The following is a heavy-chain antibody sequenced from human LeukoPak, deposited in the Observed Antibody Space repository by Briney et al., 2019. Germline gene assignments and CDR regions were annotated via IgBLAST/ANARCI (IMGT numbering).Heavy chain of an antibody. CDR2: INTDGSST. CDR3: ARDHYDFWSGYSGRTIDY. CDR1: GFTFNNYW. Sequence: GGSLRLSCAASGFTFNNYWMHWVRQAPGKGLVWVSRINTDGSSTSYADSVKGRFTISRDNAKNTLYLQMNSLRAEDTAVYYCARDHYDFWSGYSGRTIDYWGQGTLVTVSS. V-gene: IGHV3-74*01. D-gene: IGHD3-3*01. J-gene: IGHJ4*02.